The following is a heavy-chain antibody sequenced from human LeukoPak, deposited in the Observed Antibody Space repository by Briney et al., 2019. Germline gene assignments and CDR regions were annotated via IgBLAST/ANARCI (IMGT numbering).Heavy chain of an antibody. CDR1: GFTFSSYG. CDR2: IWYDGSNK. V-gene: IGHV3-33*03. D-gene: IGHD3-3*01. CDR3: AKDPAYYDFWSGYNRDLYYYYGMDV. J-gene: IGHJ6*02. Sequence: GRSLRLSCAASGFTFSSYGMHWVRQAPGKGLEWVAVIWYDGSNKYYADSVKGRFTISRDNSKNSLYLQMNSLRTEDTALYYCAKDPAYYDFWSGYNRDLYYYYGMDVWGQGTTVTVSS.